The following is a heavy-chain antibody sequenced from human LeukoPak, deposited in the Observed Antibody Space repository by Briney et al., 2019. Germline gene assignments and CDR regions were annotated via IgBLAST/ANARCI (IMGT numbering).Heavy chain of an antibody. V-gene: IGHV4-4*09. Sequence: PSETPSLTCTVSGGSIGSNFWSWIRQPPGKGLEWIGYIYASGSTNYNPSLKSRVTISVDTSKNQLSLKVSSVTAADTAVYYCARGRHSGTYSYYYMDVWGRGTTVTVSS. J-gene: IGHJ6*03. CDR3: ARGRHSGTYSYYYMDV. D-gene: IGHD6-13*01. CDR1: GGSIGSNF. CDR2: IYASGST.